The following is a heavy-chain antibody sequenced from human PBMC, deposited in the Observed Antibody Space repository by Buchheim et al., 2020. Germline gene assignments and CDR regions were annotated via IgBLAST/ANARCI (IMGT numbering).Heavy chain of an antibody. Sequence: QVQLVESGGGVVQPGRPLRLSCAASGFTFSSYGMHWVRQAPGKGLEWVAVISYDGSNKYYADSVKGRFTISRDNSKNTLYLQMNSLRAEDTAVYYCAKDRGSKYSGSYYYFDYWGQGTL. V-gene: IGHV3-30*18. J-gene: IGHJ4*02. CDR1: GFTFSSYG. D-gene: IGHD1-26*01. CDR2: ISYDGSNK. CDR3: AKDRGSKYSGSYYYFDY.